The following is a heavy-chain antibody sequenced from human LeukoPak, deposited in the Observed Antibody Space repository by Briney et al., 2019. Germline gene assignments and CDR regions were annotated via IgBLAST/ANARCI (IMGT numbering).Heavy chain of an antibody. Sequence: SETLSLTCTVSGGSISSYYWSWIRQPPGKGLEWIGYIYYSGGTNYNPSLKSRVTISVDTSKNQFSLKLSSVTAADTAVYYCARSGSSGYYYYYYGMDVWGQGTTVTVSS. J-gene: IGHJ6*02. CDR3: ARSGSSGYYYYYYGMDV. CDR2: IYYSGGT. CDR1: GGSISSYY. V-gene: IGHV4-59*01. D-gene: IGHD3-22*01.